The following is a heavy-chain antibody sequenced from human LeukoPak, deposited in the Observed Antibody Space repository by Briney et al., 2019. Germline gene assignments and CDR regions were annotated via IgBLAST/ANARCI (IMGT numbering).Heavy chain of an antibody. CDR1: GFSFDDYA. CDR3: ARVKFSYGRTGDF. CDR2: ISWNSGSL. J-gene: IGHJ4*02. D-gene: IGHD5-18*01. V-gene: IGHV3-9*01. Sequence: GRSLRLSCAGSGFSFDDYAMHWVRQAPGKGLEWVSGISWNSGSLGYADSVKGRFTISRDNAMNSLYLQMNSLRVEDTAVYYCARVKFSYGRTGDFWGQGTLVTVSS.